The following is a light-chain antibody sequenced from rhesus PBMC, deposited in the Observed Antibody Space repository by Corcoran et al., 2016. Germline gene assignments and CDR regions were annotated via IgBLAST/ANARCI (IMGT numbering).Light chain of an antibody. J-gene: IGKJ2*01. Sequence: DIQMSQSPSSLSASVGDKVTITCRASQGISNALAWYQQKLGKAPKLLFYTEYSVESGVPSRFSGSRSRTDFTLTISSLQPEDFATYYCQQSYSTPYSFGQGTKVEIK. V-gene: IGKV1-33*02. CDR1: QGISNA. CDR3: QQSYSTPYS. CDR2: TEY.